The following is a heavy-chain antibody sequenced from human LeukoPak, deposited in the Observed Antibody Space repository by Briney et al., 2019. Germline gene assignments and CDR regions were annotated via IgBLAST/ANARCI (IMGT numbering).Heavy chain of an antibody. J-gene: IGHJ3*02. CDR1: GGSISSYY. V-gene: IGHV4-4*07. CDR2: IYTSGST. CDR3: AREAYSSSWYNAFDI. Sequence: SETLSLTCTVSGGSISSYYWSWIRQPAGKGLEWIGRIYTSGSTNYNPSLKSRVTMSVDTSKNQFSLKLSSVAAADTAVYYCAREAYSSSWYNAFDIWGQGTMVTVSS. D-gene: IGHD6-13*01.